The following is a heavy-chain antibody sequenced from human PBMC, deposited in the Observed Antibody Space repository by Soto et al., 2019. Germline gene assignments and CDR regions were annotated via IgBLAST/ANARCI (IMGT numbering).Heavy chain of an antibody. J-gene: IGHJ4*02. CDR3: ARDRRKWVEGADY. Sequence: QVQLVESGGGVVQPGRSLRLSCAASGFTFSDYGMHWVRQAPGKGLEWVAVLWYDGSNKYYADSVKGRFTISRDNSKNTVYLQMNSLRDEDTAVYSCARDRRKWVEGADYWGQGTLVTVST. V-gene: IGHV3-33*01. CDR1: GFTFSDYG. CDR2: LWYDGSNK. D-gene: IGHD2-15*01.